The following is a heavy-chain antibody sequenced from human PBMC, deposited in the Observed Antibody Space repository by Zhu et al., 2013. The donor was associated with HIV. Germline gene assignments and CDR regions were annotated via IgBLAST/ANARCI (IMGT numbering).Heavy chain of an antibody. J-gene: IGHJ4*02. D-gene: IGHD3-3*01. CDR3: ARGVEASIDH. V-gene: IGHV3-48*03. CDR1: GFPFSTYE. Sequence: EVQLVESGGGLVQPGGSLRLSCAASGFPFSTYEMYWVRQAPGKGLEWVSYMRSSGSDTFYADSVKGRFTISRDNAKNSLSLQMNSLRAEDTAVYYCARGVEASIDHWGQGSLVTVSS. CDR2: MRSSGSDT.